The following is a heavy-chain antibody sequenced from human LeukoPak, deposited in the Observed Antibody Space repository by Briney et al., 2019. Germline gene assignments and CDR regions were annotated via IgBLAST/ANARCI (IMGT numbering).Heavy chain of an antibody. CDR1: GGTFSSYA. J-gene: IGHJ3*02. Sequence: SVKVSCKASGGTFSSYAISWVRQAPGQGLEWMGGIIPIFGTANYAQKFQGRVTITADKSTSTAYMELSSLRSEDTAVYYCARDIRVGLAAEPDLRYFGWFPRMDDAFDIWGQGTMVTVSS. CDR3: ARDIRVGLAAEPDLRYFGWFPRMDDAFDI. CDR2: IIPIFGTA. V-gene: IGHV1-69*06. D-gene: IGHD3-9*01.